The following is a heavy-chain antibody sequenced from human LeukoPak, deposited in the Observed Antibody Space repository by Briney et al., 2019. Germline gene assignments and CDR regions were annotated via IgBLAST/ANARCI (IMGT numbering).Heavy chain of an antibody. V-gene: IGHV1-69*01. CDR3: ARFWSGPTTSLDV. Sequence: GASVKVSCKASGGTFSSYAISWVRQAPGQGLEWMGGIIPIFGTANYAQKFQGRVTITADESTSTAYMELSSLRSEDTAVYYCARFWSGPTTSLDVWGKGTTVTVSS. CDR2: IIPIFGTA. CDR1: GGTFSSYA. D-gene: IGHD3-3*01. J-gene: IGHJ6*04.